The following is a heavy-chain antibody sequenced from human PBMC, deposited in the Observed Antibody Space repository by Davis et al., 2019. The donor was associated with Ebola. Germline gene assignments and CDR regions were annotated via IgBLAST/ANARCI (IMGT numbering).Heavy chain of an antibody. CDR1: GYTFTGYY. Sequence: VKVSCKASGYTFTGYYMHWVRQAPGQGLEWMGWINPNSGGTNYAQKFQGRVTMTRDTSISTAYMELRRLRSGDTAVYYCARDVGAILNTPFDYWGQGTLVTVSS. V-gene: IGHV1-2*02. CDR3: ARDVGAILNTPFDY. CDR2: INPNSGGT. J-gene: IGHJ4*02. D-gene: IGHD1-26*01.